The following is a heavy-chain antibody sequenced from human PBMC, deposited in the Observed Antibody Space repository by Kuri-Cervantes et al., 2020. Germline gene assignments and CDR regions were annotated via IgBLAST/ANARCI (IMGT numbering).Heavy chain of an antibody. J-gene: IGHJ3*02. Sequence: LRLSCAVSGYSISSGGYYWSWIRQHPGKGLEWIGYIYYSGSTYYNPSLKSRVTISVDTSKNQFSLKLSSVTAADTAVYYCARLPRLGELSPNAFDIWGQGTMVTVSS. D-gene: IGHD3-16*02. CDR3: ARLPRLGELSPNAFDI. CDR1: GYSISSGGYY. CDR2: IYYSGST. V-gene: IGHV4-31*11.